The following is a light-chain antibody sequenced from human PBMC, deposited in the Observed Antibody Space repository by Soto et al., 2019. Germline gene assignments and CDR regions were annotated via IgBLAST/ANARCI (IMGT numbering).Light chain of an antibody. CDR2: DAS. Sequence: EIVLTQSPATLSLSPGESATLSCMATRSVSSYLAWYQQKPGQAPRLLIYDASSRPTDIPARFSGSGPGTDFTLTISSLEPEDFALYYCQQRSNWPITFGQGTRLEIK. V-gene: IGKV3-11*01. CDR1: RSVSSY. CDR3: QQRSNWPIT. J-gene: IGKJ5*01.